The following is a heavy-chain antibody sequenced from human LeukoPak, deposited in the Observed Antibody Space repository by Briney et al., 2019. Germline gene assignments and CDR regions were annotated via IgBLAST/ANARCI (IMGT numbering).Heavy chain of an antibody. J-gene: IGHJ4*02. D-gene: IGHD2-2*01. CDR3: AREPPYTGHCDITTCDVSRFDL. Sequence: GASVKVSCKASGYTSTGYYMHWVRQAPGQGLEWMGWINPKNGGTNPAEKFQGRVTMTRDTSLSTAFMELTGLTSDDTAVYFCAREPPYTGHCDITTCDVSRFDLWGQGTLVTVSS. CDR1: GYTSTGYY. V-gene: IGHV1-2*02. CDR2: INPKNGGT.